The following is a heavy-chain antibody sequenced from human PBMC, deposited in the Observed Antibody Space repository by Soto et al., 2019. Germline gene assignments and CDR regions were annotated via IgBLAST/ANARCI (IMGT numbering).Heavy chain of an antibody. D-gene: IGHD3-10*01. CDR3: ARDGGYGSGSYRFDY. V-gene: IGHV4-31*03. Sequence: QVQLQESGPGLVKPAQTLSLTCSVSGGSINSGGYYWSWIRQHPGVGLEWIGYIYYSGSTNYNPSLKRRLTISVDTSKNQFSLELSSVPAADTAVYYCARDGGYGSGSYRFDYWGQGTLVTVSS. J-gene: IGHJ4*02. CDR2: IYYSGST. CDR1: GGSINSGGYY.